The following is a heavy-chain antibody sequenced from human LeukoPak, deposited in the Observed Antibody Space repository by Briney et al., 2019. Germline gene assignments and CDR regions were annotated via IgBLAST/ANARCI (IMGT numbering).Heavy chain of an antibody. J-gene: IGHJ6*03. CDR1: GGSISSNSDY. Sequence: PSQTLSLTCTVSGGSISSNSDYWSWIRQPAGKELEWIGRFYSSGSTSYNPSLKSRVTISVVTSKNQFSLKLSSVTAADTAVYYCARGGGCSGGSCRPRYYYYYMDVWGKGTTVTVSS. D-gene: IGHD2-15*01. V-gene: IGHV4-61*02. CDR3: ARGGGCSGGSCRPRYYYYYMDV. CDR2: FYSSGST.